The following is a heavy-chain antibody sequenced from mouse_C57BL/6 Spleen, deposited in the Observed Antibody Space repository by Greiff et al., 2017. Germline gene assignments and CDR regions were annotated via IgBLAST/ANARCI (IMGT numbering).Heavy chain of an antibody. CDR1: VFTFSNYW. V-gene: IGHV6-3*01. CDR3: TESNYAMDD. Sequence: EVQGVESGGGLVQPGGSMKLSCVASVFTFSNYWMNWVRQSPEKGLEWVAQIRLKSDNYATHYAESVKGRFTISRDDSKSSVYLQMNNLRAEDTGSYYCTESNYAMDDWGQGTSVTVSS. J-gene: IGHJ4*01. CDR2: IRLKSDNYAT. D-gene: IGHD5-1*01.